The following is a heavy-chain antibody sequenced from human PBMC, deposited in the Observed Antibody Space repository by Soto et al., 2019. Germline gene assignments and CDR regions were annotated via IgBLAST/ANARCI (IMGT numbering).Heavy chain of an antibody. CDR1: GYIFTDYH. CDR2: INPKSGGT. D-gene: IGHD2-8*01. V-gene: IGHV1-2*04. J-gene: IGHJ6*02. Sequence: ASVKVSCKASGYIFTDYHIHWVRQAPGQGLEWLGRINPKSGGTSTAQKFQGWVTMTTDTSISTASMELTRLTSDDTAIYYCARGDSTDCSNGVCSFFYNHDMDVWGQGTTVTVSS. CDR3: ARGDSTDCSNGVCSFFYNHDMDV.